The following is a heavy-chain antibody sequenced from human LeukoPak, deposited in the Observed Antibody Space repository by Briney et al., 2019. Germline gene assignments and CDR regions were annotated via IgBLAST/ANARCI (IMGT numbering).Heavy chain of an antibody. J-gene: IGHJ4*02. CDR3: ARGANWRSPDY. CDR2: ICCTGST. CDR1: GGSISSDY. Sequence: KPSELLSLTCTVSGGSISSDYWSWIRQSPGKELEWIGYICCTGSTSYNPSLKSRVTISLDTSKNQSSLKLSSVTAADTAVYYCARGANWRSPDYWGQGTLDT. V-gene: IGHV4-59*01. D-gene: IGHD1-1*01.